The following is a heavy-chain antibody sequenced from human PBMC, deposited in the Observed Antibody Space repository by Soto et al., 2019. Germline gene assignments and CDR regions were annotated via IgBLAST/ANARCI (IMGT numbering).Heavy chain of an antibody. CDR3: ARESSGGWSTDYYYYGMDV. CDR2: IWYDGSNK. J-gene: IGHJ6*02. V-gene: IGHV3-33*01. Sequence: GSLRLSCAASGFTFSSYGMHWVRQAPGKGLEWVAVIWYDGSNKYYADSVKGRFTISRDNSKNTLYLQMNSLRAEDTAVYYCARESSGGWSTDYYYYGMDVWGQGTTVTVSS. CDR1: GFTFSSYG. D-gene: IGHD6-19*01.